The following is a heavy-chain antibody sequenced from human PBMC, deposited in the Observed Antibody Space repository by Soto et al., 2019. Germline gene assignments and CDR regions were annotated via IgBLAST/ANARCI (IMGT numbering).Heavy chain of an antibody. J-gene: IGHJ4*02. CDR1: GDSVSSNSAA. D-gene: IGHD5-12*01. Sequence: SQTLSLTCAISGDSVSSNSAAWNWIRQSPSRGLEWLGRTYYRSKWYNDYVASVKSRITINPDTSKNQFSLQLNSVTPEDTAVYYCARVRYSGYDTNFDYWGQGTLVTVSS. CDR2: TYYRSKWYN. V-gene: IGHV6-1*01. CDR3: ARVRYSGYDTNFDY.